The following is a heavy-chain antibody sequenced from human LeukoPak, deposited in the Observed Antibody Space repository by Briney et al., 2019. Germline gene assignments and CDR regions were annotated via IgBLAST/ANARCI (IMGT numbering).Heavy chain of an antibody. J-gene: IGHJ4*02. V-gene: IGHV4-59*07. Sequence: SDPLSLTCTVSGGSLSSYYWRWIRQPPGKGLEWIGYIYYSASTNYNPSLKIRATLSVDTSKNQFALELSSVAAADTAVYYCARVPASGEPHLDFWGQGTLVTVSS. D-gene: IGHD3-10*01. CDR1: GGSLSSYY. CDR3: ARVPASGEPHLDF. CDR2: IYYSAST.